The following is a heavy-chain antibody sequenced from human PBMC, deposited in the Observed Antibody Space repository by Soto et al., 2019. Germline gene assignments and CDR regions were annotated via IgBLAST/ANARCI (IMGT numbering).Heavy chain of an antibody. J-gene: IGHJ4*02. CDR2: IHYSGST. CDR3: ARQDRGGNSYYYFDL. D-gene: IGHD1-26*01. CDR1: GGSITSNNYY. V-gene: IGHV4-39*01. Sequence: SETLSLTCTVSGGSITSNNYYWAWIRQPPGKGLECIGTIHYSGSTYYDASLKSRVSISVDTSKNQFSLKLRSVTAADTAVYFCARQDRGGNSYYYFDLWGQGTLVTAPQ.